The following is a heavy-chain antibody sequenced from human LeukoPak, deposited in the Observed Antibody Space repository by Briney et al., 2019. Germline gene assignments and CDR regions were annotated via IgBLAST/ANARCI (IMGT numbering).Heavy chain of an antibody. CDR3: ARQYRYYYDSSGYYYVAFFDY. D-gene: IGHD3-22*01. Sequence: PSETLSLTCTVSGGSISTYYWSWIRQPPGKGLECIGYMYYSGSTNYSPSLKSRVTISVDTSKNQFSLKLSSVTAADTAVYYCARQYRYYYDSSGYYYVAFFDYWGQGTLVTVSS. CDR2: MYYSGST. J-gene: IGHJ4*01. CDR1: GGSISTYY. V-gene: IGHV4-59*08.